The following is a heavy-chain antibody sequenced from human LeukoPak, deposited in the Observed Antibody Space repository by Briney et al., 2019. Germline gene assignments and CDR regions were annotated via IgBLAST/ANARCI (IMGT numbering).Heavy chain of an antibody. CDR1: GYTFTSYY. D-gene: IGHD3-10*01. V-gene: IGHV1-46*01. CDR3: ARLVGAGSGRRRFDP. J-gene: IGHJ5*02. Sequence: ASVKVSCKASGYTFTSYYMHWVRQAPGQGLEWMGIINPSGGSTSYAQKFQGRVTMTRDMSTSTVYMELSSLRSEDTAVYYCARLVGAGSGRRRFDPWGQGTLVTVSS. CDR2: INPSGGST.